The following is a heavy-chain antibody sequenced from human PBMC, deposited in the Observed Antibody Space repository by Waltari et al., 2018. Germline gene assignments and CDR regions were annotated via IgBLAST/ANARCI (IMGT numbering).Heavy chain of an antibody. CDR3: TTLARGESGDY. Sequence: EVQLVESGGGLVQPGGSLRLSCAASGFTFNTYWMKWIRQAPGKGLEWGANINPDGSQKFYVDSVKGRVTVSRDNAQNSLYLQMNNLRAEDTAVYYCTTLARGESGDYWGQGTLVTVSS. CDR1: GFTFNTYW. J-gene: IGHJ4*02. V-gene: IGHV3-7*01. D-gene: IGHD3-10*01. CDR2: INPDGSQK.